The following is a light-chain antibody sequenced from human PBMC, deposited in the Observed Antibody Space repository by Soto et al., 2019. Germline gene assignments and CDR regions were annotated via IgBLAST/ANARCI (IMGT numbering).Light chain of an antibody. CDR3: QQYNNWSWT. Sequence: EIVRTQSPATLSVSPGERATLSCRASQSVSSNLAWYQQKPGQAPRLLIYGASTRATGIPARFSGSGSGTDFTLTVSSLQSEDFAVYYCQQYNNWSWTFGQGTKVEIK. CDR1: QSVSSN. J-gene: IGKJ1*01. V-gene: IGKV3-15*01. CDR2: GAS.